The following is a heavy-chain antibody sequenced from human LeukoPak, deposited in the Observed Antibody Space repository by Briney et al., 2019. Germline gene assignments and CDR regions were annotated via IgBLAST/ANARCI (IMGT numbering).Heavy chain of an antibody. J-gene: IGHJ1*01. CDR1: GGSISSYY. CDR2: IYYSGST. Sequence: SSETLSLTCTVSGGSISSYYWSWIRQPPGKGLEWIGYIYYSGSTNYNPSLKSRVTISVDTSKNQFSLKLSSVTAADTAVYYCARLGPSGYYSGVFQHWGQSTLVTVSS. CDR3: ARLGPSGYYSGVFQH. V-gene: IGHV4-59*08. D-gene: IGHD3-22*01.